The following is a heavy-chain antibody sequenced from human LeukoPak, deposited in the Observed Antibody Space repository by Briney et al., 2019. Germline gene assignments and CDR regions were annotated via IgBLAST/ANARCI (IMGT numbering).Heavy chain of an antibody. V-gene: IGHV3-74*01. D-gene: IGHD3-10*01. Sequence: PGGSLRLSCAASGFFFNTYWMHWVRQAPGEGLVWVSRINSDGSKTSHADSVKGRFTISRDNAKNTLYLQMNGLRAEDTAVYYCAREGSLEYYFDYWGRGTLVTVSS. CDR3: AREGSLEYYFDY. CDR1: GFFFNTYW. J-gene: IGHJ4*02. CDR2: INSDGSKT.